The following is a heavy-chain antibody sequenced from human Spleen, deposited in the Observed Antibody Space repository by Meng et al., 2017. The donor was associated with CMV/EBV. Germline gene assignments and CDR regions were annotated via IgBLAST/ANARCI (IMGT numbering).Heavy chain of an antibody. J-gene: IGHJ4*02. V-gene: IGHV4-59*01. CDR3: ARLLTTIFGVATYFDY. CDR1: GGSISSYY. CDR2: IYYSGST. Sequence: SETLSLTCTVSGGSISSYYWSWIRQPPGKGLEWIGHIYYSGSTNYNPSLRSRVTISVDTSKIQFSLKLSSVTAADTAVYYCARLLTTIFGVATYFDYWGQGTLVTVSS. D-gene: IGHD3-3*01.